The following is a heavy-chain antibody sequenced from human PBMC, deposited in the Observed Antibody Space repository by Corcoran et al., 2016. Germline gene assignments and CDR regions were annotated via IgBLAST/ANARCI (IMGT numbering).Heavy chain of an antibody. V-gene: IGHV1-18*01. CDR2: ISAYNGNT. CDR1: GYTFTSYG. D-gene: IGHD3-16*01. CDR3: AGTATIRSYGY. J-gene: IGHJ4*02. Sequence: QVQLVQSGAEVKKPGASVKVSCKASGYTFTSYGISWVRQAPGQGLEWMGWISAYNGNTNYAQKLQGRVTMTTDTFPSTAYTELRRLRSDATAVYCCAGTATIRSYGYWGQGTLVSVSS.